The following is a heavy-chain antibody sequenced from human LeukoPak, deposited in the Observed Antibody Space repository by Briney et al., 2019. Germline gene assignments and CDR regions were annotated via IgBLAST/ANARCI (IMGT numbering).Heavy chain of an antibody. CDR1: GYTFAKYW. CDR3: ARQKNSGVGWFDP. V-gene: IGHV5-51*01. J-gene: IGHJ5*02. D-gene: IGHD1-26*01. CDR2: IYPGDSDT. Sequence: GESLKISCQASGYTFAKYWIGWVRQMPGKGPEWMGIIYPGDSDTRYSPSFQGQVTISADKSISPAYLQWSSLKASDTAMYYCARQKNSGVGWFDPWGQGTLVTVSS.